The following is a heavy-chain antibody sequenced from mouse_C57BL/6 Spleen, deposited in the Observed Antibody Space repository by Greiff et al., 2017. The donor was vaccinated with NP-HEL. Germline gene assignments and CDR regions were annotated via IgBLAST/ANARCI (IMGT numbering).Heavy chain of an antibody. V-gene: IGHV5-17*01. CDR2: ISSGSSTI. D-gene: IGHD2-12*01. J-gene: IGHJ2*01. Sequence: EVQLVESGGGLVKPGGSLKLSCAASGFTFSDYGMHWVRQAPEKGLEWVAYISSGSSTIYYVDTVKGRSTISRNNAKNTLFLQMTSLSSEVTAMYYCARYYNYAFAYWGQGTTLTVSS. CDR3: ARYYNYAFAY. CDR1: GFTFSDYG.